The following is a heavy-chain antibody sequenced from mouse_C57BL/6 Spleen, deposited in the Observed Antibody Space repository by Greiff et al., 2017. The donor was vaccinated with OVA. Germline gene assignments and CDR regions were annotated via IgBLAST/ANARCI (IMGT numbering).Heavy chain of an antibody. CDR1: GYTFTSYW. D-gene: IGHD1-1*01. Sequence: VQLQQPGAELVRPGSSVKLSCKASGYTFTSYWMHWVKQRPIQGLEWIGNIDPSDSETHYNQKFKDKATLTVDKSSSTAYMQLSSLTSEDSAVYYCASHYGSSSYAMDYWGQGTSVTVSS. CDR3: ASHYGSSSYAMDY. CDR2: IDPSDSET. V-gene: IGHV1-52*01. J-gene: IGHJ4*01.